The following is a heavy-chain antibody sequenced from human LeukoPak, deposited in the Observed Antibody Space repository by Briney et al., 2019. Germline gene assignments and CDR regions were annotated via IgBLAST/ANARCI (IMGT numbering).Heavy chain of an antibody. Sequence: PGGSLRLSCAASGFTFSNYGMHWVRQAPDKGLEWVAVIFHDGSNKFYANSVKGRFIISRDNSKNTLYLQMNSLRVDDSAVYYCAREGDDYWGQGTLVTVSS. D-gene: IGHD3-16*01. CDR1: GFTFSNYG. J-gene: IGHJ4*02. CDR2: IFHDGSNK. V-gene: IGHV3-33*01. CDR3: AREGDDY.